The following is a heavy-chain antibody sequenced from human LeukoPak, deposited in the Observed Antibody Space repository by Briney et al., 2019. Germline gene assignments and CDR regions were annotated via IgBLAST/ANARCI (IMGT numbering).Heavy chain of an antibody. V-gene: IGHV3-21*01. CDR2: ISSSSSYI. Sequence: PGRSLRLSCAASGFTFSSYSMNWVRQAPGKGLEWVSSISSSSSYIYYADSVKGRFTISRDNAKNSLYLQMNSLRAEDTAVYYCARDGYYYDSSGYQYYGMDVWGQGTTVTVSS. J-gene: IGHJ6*02. CDR3: ARDGYYYDSSGYQYYGMDV. CDR1: GFTFSSYS. D-gene: IGHD3-22*01.